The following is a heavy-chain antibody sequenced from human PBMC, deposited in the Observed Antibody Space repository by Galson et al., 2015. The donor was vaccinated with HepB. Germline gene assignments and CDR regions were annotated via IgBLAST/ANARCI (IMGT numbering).Heavy chain of an antibody. J-gene: IGHJ5*02. Sequence: SLRLSCAASGFTFSSYAMSWVRQAPGKGLEWVSYISSSGSTIYYADSVKGRFTISRDNAKNSLYLQMNSLRAEDTAVYYCARDLGQYYYDTENDNWFDPWGQGTLVTVSS. D-gene: IGHD3-22*01. CDR3: ARDLGQYYYDTENDNWFDP. CDR1: GFTFSSYA. V-gene: IGHV3-11*01. CDR2: ISSSGSTI.